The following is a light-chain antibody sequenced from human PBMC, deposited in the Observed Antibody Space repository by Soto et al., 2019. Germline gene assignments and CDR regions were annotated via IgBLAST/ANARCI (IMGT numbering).Light chain of an antibody. J-gene: IGLJ1*01. V-gene: IGLV1-40*01. CDR3: QSYDSSLSGYV. Sequence: QSVLTQPPSVSGAPGQRDTISCTGSSSNIGAGYDVHWYQQLPGTAPKLLIYGNSNRPSGVPDRFSGSKSDTSASLAITGLQAEDEADYYCQSYDSSLSGYVFGTGTKLTVL. CDR2: GNS. CDR1: SSNIGAGYD.